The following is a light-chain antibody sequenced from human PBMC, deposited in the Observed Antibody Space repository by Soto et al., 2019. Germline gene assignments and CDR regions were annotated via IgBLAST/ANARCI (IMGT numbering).Light chain of an antibody. CDR1: QSVSSGY. CDR2: DAS. CDR3: QQYGRSPWT. V-gene: IGKV3-20*01. Sequence: ELVLTQSPGTLSLSPGGRATLSCRASQSVSSGYLARYQQTPGQAPSLTIYDASSRATGIPDRFSGSGSGTDLTITISRLEPEDVKVYDGQQYGRSPWTFGQGTKVDI. J-gene: IGKJ1*01.